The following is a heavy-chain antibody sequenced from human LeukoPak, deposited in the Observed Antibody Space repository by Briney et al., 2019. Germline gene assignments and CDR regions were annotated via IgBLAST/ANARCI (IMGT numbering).Heavy chain of an antibody. J-gene: IGHJ4*02. D-gene: IGHD3-3*01. CDR3: ARDPYDFWSGYYSENFDY. V-gene: IGHV1-18*01. CDR2: ISAYNGNT. Sequence: ASVKVSCKASGYTFTSYGISWVRQAPGQGLEWMGWISAYNGNTNYAQKLQGRVTMPTDTSTSTAYMELRSLRSDDTAVYYCARDPYDFWSGYYSENFDYWGQGTLVTVSS. CDR1: GYTFTSYG.